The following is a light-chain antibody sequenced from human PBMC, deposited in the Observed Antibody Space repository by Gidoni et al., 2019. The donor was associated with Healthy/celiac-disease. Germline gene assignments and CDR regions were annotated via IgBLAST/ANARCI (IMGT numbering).Light chain of an antibody. Sequence: EIVLTHSPATLSLSPGERATLSSRASQSVSSSYLAWYQQKPGQAPRLLIYGASSRATGIPDRFSGSGSGTDFTLTISRLETEDFAVYYCQQYGSSPLCSFGQGTKLEIK. CDR3: QQYGSSPLCS. CDR2: GAS. CDR1: QSVSSSY. J-gene: IGKJ2*04. V-gene: IGKV3-20*01.